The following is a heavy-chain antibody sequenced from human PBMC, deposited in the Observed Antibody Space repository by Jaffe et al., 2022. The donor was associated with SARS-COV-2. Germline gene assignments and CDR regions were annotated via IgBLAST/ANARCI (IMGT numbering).Heavy chain of an antibody. V-gene: IGHV3-30*04. CDR2: ISYDGSKK. CDR3: AREWLTNVDYFYGMDL. Sequence: QVQLVESGGGVVQPGRSLRLSCAASGFTFSTHPMHWVRQAPGKGLEWVTVISYDGSKKYYADSVRGRFSISRDNSKNTVYLQMNSLRVDDTAVYYCAREWLTNVDYFYGMDLWGQGTTVTVSS. D-gene: IGHD3-9*01. CDR1: GFTFSTHP. J-gene: IGHJ6*02.